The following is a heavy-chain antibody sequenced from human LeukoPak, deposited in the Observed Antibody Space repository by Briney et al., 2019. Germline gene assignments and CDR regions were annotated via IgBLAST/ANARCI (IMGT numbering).Heavy chain of an antibody. V-gene: IGHV3-23*01. CDR3: AKGSSSGRPYYFDN. CDR2: ITGAGGST. J-gene: IGHJ4*02. D-gene: IGHD6-19*01. Sequence: GSLRLSCATSGFTFSSYAMSWVRQAPGKGLEWVSAITGAGGSTYYADSVKGRFTISRDNSKNTLYLQMNSLTADDRALYYCAKGSSSGRPYYFDNWGQGTLVTVSS. CDR1: GFTFSSYA.